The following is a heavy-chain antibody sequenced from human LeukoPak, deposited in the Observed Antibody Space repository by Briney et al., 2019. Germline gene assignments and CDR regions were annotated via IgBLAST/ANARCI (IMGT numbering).Heavy chain of an antibody. D-gene: IGHD3-9*01. V-gene: IGHV3-30-3*01. Sequence: PGGSLRLSCAASGFTFSSYAMHWVRQAPGKGLEWVAVISYDGSNEYYADSVKGRFTISRDNSKNTLYLQMNSLRAEDTAVYYCARGYFDWLLPFDHWGQGTLVTVSS. CDR1: GFTFSSYA. CDR2: ISYDGSNE. J-gene: IGHJ4*02. CDR3: ARGYFDWLLPFDH.